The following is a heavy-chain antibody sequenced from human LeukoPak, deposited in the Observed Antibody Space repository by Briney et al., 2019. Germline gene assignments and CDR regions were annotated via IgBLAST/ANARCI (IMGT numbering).Heavy chain of an antibody. V-gene: IGHV3-21*01. D-gene: IGHD3-9*01. J-gene: IGHJ4*02. CDR1: GXTFSTFT. Sequence: PGESLRLSCAASGXTFSTFTMNWVRQAPGKGLEWVSSITSSSSYIYYADSVKGRFTISRDNAKNSLYLQMNSLRAEDTAVYYCARGGYDTLSGYYSSYFDHWGQGALVTVSS. CDR2: ITSSSSYI. CDR3: ARGGYDTLSGYYSSYFDH.